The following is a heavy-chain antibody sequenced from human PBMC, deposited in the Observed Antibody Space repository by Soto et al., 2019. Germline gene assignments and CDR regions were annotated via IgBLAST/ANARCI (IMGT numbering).Heavy chain of an antibody. CDR1: GGSIRSYY. CDR2: LYNSGST. CDR3: ARDLWGYCGTDCYPLDV. D-gene: IGHD2-21*02. Sequence: PSETLSLTCTVSGGSIRSYYWIWIRQAPGKGLEWIGYLYNSGSTVYNPSLKSRVTISVDTSKNQFSLKLNSVTAADTAVYYCARDLWGYCGTDCYPLDVWGQGTTVTV. V-gene: IGHV4-59*01. J-gene: IGHJ6*02.